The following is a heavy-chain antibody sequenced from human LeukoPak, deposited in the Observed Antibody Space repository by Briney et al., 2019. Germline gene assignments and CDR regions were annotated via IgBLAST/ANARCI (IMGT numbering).Heavy chain of an antibody. CDR2: FDREDGET. CDR3: ATGEAAAGRGYYFDY. J-gene: IGHJ4*02. Sequence: ASVKVSCKVSGYTLTELSMHWVRQAPGKGLEWMGGFDREDGETIYAQKFQGRVTMTEDTSTDTAYMELSSLRSEDTAVYYCATGEAAAGRGYYFDYWGQGTLVTVSS. D-gene: IGHD6-13*01. V-gene: IGHV1-24*01. CDR1: GYTLTELS.